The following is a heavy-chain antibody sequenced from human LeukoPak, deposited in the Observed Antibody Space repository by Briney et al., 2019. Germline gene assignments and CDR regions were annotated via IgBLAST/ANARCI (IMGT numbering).Heavy chain of an antibody. V-gene: IGHV4-61*02. J-gene: IGHJ4*02. CDR1: GGSISSGSYY. CDR2: IYTSEST. CDR3: ARVDCSGGSCYFYY. Sequence: SQTLSLTCTVSGGSISSGSYYWSWIRQPAGKGPEWIGRIYTSESTNYNPSLKSRVTISVDTSKNQFSLKLSSVTAADTAVYYCARVDCSGGSCYFYYWGQGTLVTVSS. D-gene: IGHD2-15*01.